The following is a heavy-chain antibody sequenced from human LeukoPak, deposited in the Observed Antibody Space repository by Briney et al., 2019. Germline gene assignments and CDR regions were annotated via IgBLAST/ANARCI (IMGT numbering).Heavy chain of an antibody. D-gene: IGHD5/OR15-5a*01. J-gene: IGHJ4*02. Sequence: GGSLRLSCVDSGFTFTNAWMSWVRQAPGKGLEWVSVIYSGGSTYYADSVKGRFTISRDSSKNTLYLQMNSLRAEDTAVYYCARDSLGMSTLDSWGQGTLVTVSS. V-gene: IGHV3-53*01. CDR2: IYSGGST. CDR1: GFTFTNAW. CDR3: ARDSLGMSTLDS.